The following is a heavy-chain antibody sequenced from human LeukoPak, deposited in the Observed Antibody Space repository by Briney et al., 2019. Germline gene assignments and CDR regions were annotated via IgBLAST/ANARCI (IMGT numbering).Heavy chain of an antibody. CDR1: DSSISSYY. D-gene: IGHD5-18*01. CDR2: IYYTGST. J-gene: IGHJ2*01. CDR3: ARLVGYSYPRPGSWYFDL. Sequence: PSETLSLTCTVSDSSISSYYWSWLRQPPGKGLDLIGYIYYTGSTNYNPSLKSRVTISVDTSKKQFSLKLSSVTAADTAVYYCARLVGYSYPRPGSWYFDLWGRGILVTVSS. V-gene: IGHV4-59*08.